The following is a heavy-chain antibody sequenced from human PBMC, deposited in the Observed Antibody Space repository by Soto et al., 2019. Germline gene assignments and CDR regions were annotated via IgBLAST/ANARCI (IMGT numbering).Heavy chain of an antibody. J-gene: IGHJ6*02. CDR2: ISSSSSYI. V-gene: IGHV3-21*01. Sequence: SGGSLRLSCAASGFTFSSYSMNWVRQAPGKGLEWVSSISSSSSYIYYADSVKGRFTISRDNAKNSLYLQMNSLRAEDTAVYYCARDRAAGTHPGMDVWGQGTTVTVS. D-gene: IGHD6-13*01. CDR1: GFTFSSYS. CDR3: ARDRAAGTHPGMDV.